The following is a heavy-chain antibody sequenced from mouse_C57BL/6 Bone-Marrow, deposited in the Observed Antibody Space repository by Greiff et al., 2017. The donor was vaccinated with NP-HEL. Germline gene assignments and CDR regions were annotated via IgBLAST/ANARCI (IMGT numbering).Heavy chain of an antibody. CDR3: ARQVTTVVAYYAMDY. CDR1: GFTFSSYG. Sequence: DVQLVESGGDLVKPGGSLKLSCAASGFTFSSYGMSWVRQTPDKRLEWVATISSGGSYTYYPDSVKGRFTISRDNAKNTLYLQMSSLKSEDTAMYYCARQVTTVVAYYAMDYWGQGTSVTVSS. V-gene: IGHV5-6*01. J-gene: IGHJ4*01. D-gene: IGHD1-1*01. CDR2: ISSGGSYT.